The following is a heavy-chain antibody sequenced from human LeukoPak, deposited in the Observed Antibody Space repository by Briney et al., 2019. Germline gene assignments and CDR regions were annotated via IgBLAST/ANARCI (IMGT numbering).Heavy chain of an antibody. V-gene: IGHV3-48*04. CDR3: ARGRAAAGLVDNWFDP. CDR1: GFTFSSYW. D-gene: IGHD6-13*01. CDR2: ISSSGSTI. J-gene: IGHJ5*02. Sequence: GGSLRLSCAASGFTFSSYWMSWVRQAPGKGLEWVSYISSSGSTIYYADSVKGRFTISRDNAKNSLYLQMNSLRAEDTAVYYCARGRAAAGLVDNWFDPWGQGTLVTVSS.